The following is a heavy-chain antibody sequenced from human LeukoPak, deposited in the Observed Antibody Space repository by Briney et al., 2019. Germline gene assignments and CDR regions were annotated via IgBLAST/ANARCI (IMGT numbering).Heavy chain of an antibody. Sequence: ASVQVSCKASGGTFSTYTINWVRQAPGQGLEWMGGIIPIFGTANYAPKFQGRVTITADKSTSTVYMELSSLRSEDTAVYYCARDAGTTFYYGMDVWGKGTTVTVSS. CDR3: ARDAGTTFYYGMDV. CDR1: GGTFSTYT. D-gene: IGHD1-1*01. J-gene: IGHJ6*04. V-gene: IGHV1-69*06. CDR2: IIPIFGTA.